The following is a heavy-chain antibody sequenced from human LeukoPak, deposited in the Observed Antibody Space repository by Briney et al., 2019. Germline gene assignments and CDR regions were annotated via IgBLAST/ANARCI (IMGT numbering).Heavy chain of an antibody. D-gene: IGHD3-3*01. V-gene: IGHV1-18*01. CDR3: ARRVGYYDFWSGYYPYGMDV. J-gene: IGHJ6*02. Sequence: GASVKVSCKASGYTFTSYDINWVRQAPGQGLEWMGWISAYNGNTNYAQKLQGRVTMTTDTSTSTAYMELRSLRSDDTAVYYCARRVGYYDFWSGYYPYGMDVWGQGTTVTVSS. CDR1: GYTFTSYD. CDR2: ISAYNGNT.